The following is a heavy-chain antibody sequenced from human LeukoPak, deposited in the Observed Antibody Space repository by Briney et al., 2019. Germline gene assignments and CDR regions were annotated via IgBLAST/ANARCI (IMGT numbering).Heavy chain of an antibody. CDR2: IKEDGSEK. Sequence: GGSLRLPCAASGLNFSSRWMNWVRKAPGQGREWVASIKEDGSEKHYVDSVKGRFTISRDNGKNSLYLQMNSLRAEDTAVYYCARDSGWWRFDFWGQGTLVTVSS. V-gene: IGHV3-7*03. D-gene: IGHD6-13*01. CDR3: ARDSGWWRFDF. J-gene: IGHJ4*02. CDR1: GLNFSSRW.